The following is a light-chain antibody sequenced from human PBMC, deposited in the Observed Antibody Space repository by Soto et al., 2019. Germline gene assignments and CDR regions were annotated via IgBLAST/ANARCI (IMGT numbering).Light chain of an antibody. J-gene: IGKJ4*01. CDR2: GAS. Sequence: EVVMSQSPATLSLSPGERATLSCRASQSVSSYLAWYQQKPGQAPRLLIYGASTGATGIPARFSGSGSGTDFSLTISSLQSEDFAVYYCLQYHHWPLTFGGGTKVDI. V-gene: IGKV3-15*01. CDR3: LQYHHWPLT. CDR1: QSVSSY.